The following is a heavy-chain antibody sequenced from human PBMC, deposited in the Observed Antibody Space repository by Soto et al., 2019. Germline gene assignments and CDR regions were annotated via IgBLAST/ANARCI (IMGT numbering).Heavy chain of an antibody. CDR3: ARDHPRTIAAAGPYYYYYMDV. CDR2: ISAYNGNT. J-gene: IGHJ6*03. Sequence: ASVKVSCKASGYTFTNYGISWVRQAPGQGLEWMGWISAYNGNTNYAQKLQGRVTMTTDTSTSTAYMELRSLRSDDTAVYYCARDHPRTIAAAGPYYYYYMDVWGKGTTVTVSS. CDR1: GYTFTNYG. V-gene: IGHV1-18*01. D-gene: IGHD6-13*01.